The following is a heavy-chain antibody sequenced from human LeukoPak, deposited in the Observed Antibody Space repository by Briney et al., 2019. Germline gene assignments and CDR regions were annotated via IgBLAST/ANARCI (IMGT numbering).Heavy chain of an antibody. V-gene: IGHV7-4-1*02. J-gene: IGHJ4*02. D-gene: IGHD6-13*01. CDR3: AREGPSIAAAPDY. CDR2: INTNTGNP. Sequence: GASVKVSCKASGGTFSSYAISWVRQAPGQGLEWMGWINTNTGNPTYAQGFTGRFVFSLDTSVSTAYLQISSLKAEDTAVYYCAREGPSIAAAPDYWGQGTLVTVSS. CDR1: GGTFSSYA.